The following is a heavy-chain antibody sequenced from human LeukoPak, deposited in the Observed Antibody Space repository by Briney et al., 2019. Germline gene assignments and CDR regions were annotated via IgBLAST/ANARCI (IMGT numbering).Heavy chain of an antibody. CDR3: ASANYGDYSYPT. D-gene: IGHD4-17*01. CDR2: ITSSTKTL. J-gene: IGHJ4*02. V-gene: IGHV3-48*04. Sequence: GGSLRLSCAASGFTFSTSGLGWVRQAPGKGLEWLSYITSSTKTLYMDSVQGRFTISRDNAKNTLYLQMNSLRAEDTAVYFCASANYGDYSYPTWGQGTLVTVSS. CDR1: GFTFSTSG.